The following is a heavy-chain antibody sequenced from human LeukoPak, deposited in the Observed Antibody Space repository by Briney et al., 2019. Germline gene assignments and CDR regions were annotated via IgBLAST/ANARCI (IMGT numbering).Heavy chain of an antibody. D-gene: IGHD1-1*01. CDR3: ARAPNWNGGFDY. J-gene: IGHJ4*02. CDR2: ISSSGSTI. CDR1: GFTFSSYE. Sequence: PGGSLRLSCAASGFTFSSYEMNWVRQAPGKGLEWVSYISSSGSTICYADSVKGRFTISRDNAKNSLYLQMNSLRAEDTAVYYCARAPNWNGGFDYWGQGTLVTVSS. V-gene: IGHV3-48*03.